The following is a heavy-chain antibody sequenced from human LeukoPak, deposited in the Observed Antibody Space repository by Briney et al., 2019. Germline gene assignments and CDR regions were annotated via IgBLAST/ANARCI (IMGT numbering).Heavy chain of an antibody. CDR2: IKHDGSEK. CDR1: GFTFSSYY. CDR3: ARCRDGYKHFDY. Sequence: EGSLRLSCAASGFTFSSYYMSWVRQAPGKGLEWVANIKHDGSEKFYVDSVKGRFTISRDNAKNSLYLQMNSLRAEDTAVYYCARCRDGYKHFDYWGQGILVTVSS. D-gene: IGHD5-24*01. V-gene: IGHV3-7*01. J-gene: IGHJ4*02.